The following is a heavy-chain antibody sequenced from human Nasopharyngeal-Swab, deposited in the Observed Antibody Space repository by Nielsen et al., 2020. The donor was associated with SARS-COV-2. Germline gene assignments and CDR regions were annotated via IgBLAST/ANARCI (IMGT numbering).Heavy chain of an antibody. CDR2: IYYSGST. Sequence: GSLRLSCTVSGGSISSSSYYWGWTRQPPGKGLEWIGSIYYSGSTYYNPSLKSRVTISVDTSKNQFSLKLSSVTAADTAVYYCARHPTTAFDYWGQGTLVTVSS. D-gene: IGHD4-11*01. J-gene: IGHJ4*02. V-gene: IGHV4-39*01. CDR3: ARHPTTAFDY. CDR1: GGSISSSSYY.